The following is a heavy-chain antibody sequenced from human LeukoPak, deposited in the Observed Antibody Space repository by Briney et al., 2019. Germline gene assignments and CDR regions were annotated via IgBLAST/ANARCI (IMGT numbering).Heavy chain of an antibody. CDR3: ARAGRVPRHYYYYGMDV. D-gene: IGHD3-10*01. CDR1: GGSISSYY. Sequence: PSETLSLTCTVSGGSISSYYWSWIRQPPGKGLEWIGYIYYSGSTNYNPSLKSRVTISVDTSKNQFSLKLSSVTAADTAVYYCARAGRVPRHYYYYGMDVWGQGTTVTVSS. CDR2: IYYSGST. V-gene: IGHV4-59*12. J-gene: IGHJ6*02.